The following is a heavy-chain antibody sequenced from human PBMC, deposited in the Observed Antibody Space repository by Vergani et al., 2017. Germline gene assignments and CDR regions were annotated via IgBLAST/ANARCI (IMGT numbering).Heavy chain of an antibody. Sequence: EVQLVQSGAEVKKPGESLKISCKGSGYSISTYWIGWVRQMPGKGLEWMGIIYPGDSDTRYSPSFQGQVTISADKSISTAYLQWSSLKASDTAMYYCARSPRGSYWYFDLWGRGTLVTVSS. D-gene: IGHD3-10*01. J-gene: IGHJ2*01. V-gene: IGHV5-51*03. CDR3: ARSPRGSYWYFDL. CDR1: GYSISTYW. CDR2: IYPGDSDT.